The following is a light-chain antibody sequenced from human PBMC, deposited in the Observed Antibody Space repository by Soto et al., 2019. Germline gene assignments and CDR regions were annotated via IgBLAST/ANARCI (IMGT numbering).Light chain of an antibody. V-gene: IGKV3-20*01. Sequence: EIVFAQSPGTLSLSQGEGATLSCRASQSVTNSFLAWYQQKPGQAPRLLIYGASRRATGIPDRFTGSGSGTDFTLTISRLEPEDFAVYYCQQYVSSPWAFGQGTKVDIK. CDR3: QQYVSSPWA. CDR1: QSVTNSF. CDR2: GAS. J-gene: IGKJ1*01.